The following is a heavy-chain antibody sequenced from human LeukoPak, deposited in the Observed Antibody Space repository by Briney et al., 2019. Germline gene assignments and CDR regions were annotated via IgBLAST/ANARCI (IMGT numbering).Heavy chain of an antibody. CDR2: INPNSGGT. V-gene: IGHV1-2*02. CDR3: ARGKGAAASSNDY. Sequence: ASVKVSCKASGYTFTGYYMHWVRQAPGQGLEWMGWINPNSGGTNYAQKFQGRVTMTRDTSISTAYMELSRLRSDETAVYYCARGKGAAASSNDYLGQGTLFTVSS. CDR1: GYTFTGYY. D-gene: IGHD6-13*01. J-gene: IGHJ4*02.